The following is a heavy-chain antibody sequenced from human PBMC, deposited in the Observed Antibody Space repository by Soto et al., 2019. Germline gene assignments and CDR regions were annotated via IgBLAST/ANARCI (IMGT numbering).Heavy chain of an antibody. Sequence: GGSLRLSCAASGFTFSSYAMSWVRQAPGKGLEWVSAISGSGGSTYYADSVKGRFTISRDNSKNTLYLQMNSLRAEDTAVYYCARNYYDSSGSYYFGDWGQGTLVTVSS. CDR1: GFTFSSYA. CDR2: ISGSGGST. V-gene: IGHV3-23*01. J-gene: IGHJ4*02. D-gene: IGHD3-22*01. CDR3: ARNYYDSSGSYYFGD.